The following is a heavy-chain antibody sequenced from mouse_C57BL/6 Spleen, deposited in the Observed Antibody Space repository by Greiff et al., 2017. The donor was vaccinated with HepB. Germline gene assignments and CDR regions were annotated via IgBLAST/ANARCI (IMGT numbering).Heavy chain of an antibody. J-gene: IGHJ4*01. Sequence: EVMLVESVAELVRPGASVKLSCTASGFNIKNTYMHWVKQRPEQGLEWIGRIDPANGNTKYAPKFQGKATITADTSSNTVYLQLSSLTSEDTAIYYCAAVYYDYGGNYAMDYWGQGTSVTVSS. D-gene: IGHD2-4*01. CDR2: IDPANGNT. CDR1: GFNIKNTY. CDR3: AAVYYDYGGNYAMDY. V-gene: IGHV14-3*01.